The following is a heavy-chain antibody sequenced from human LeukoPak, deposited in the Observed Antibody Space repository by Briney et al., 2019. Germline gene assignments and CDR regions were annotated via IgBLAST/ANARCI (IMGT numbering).Heavy chain of an antibody. CDR3: ARLNGGN. V-gene: IGHV4-59*08. D-gene: IGHD3-16*01. Sequence: ASETLSRTCTVSGGSISSYYWSWIPQPPGKGLEWIGHISYSGTNSDNPSLKSRTIISVNTSKKQFSLQLSSVTAGDTDVYYWARLNGGNWGQGTLVTVSS. CDR2: ISYSGTN. J-gene: IGHJ4*02. CDR1: GGSISSYY.